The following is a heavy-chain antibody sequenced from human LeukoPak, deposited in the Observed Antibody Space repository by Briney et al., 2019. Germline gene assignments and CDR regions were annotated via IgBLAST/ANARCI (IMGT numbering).Heavy chain of an antibody. V-gene: IGHV3-30*02. CDR1: GFTFSSYG. J-gene: IGHJ4*02. Sequence: PGGSLRLSCAASGFTFSSYGMHWVRQAPGKGLEWVAFIRYDGSNKYYADSVKGRFTISRDNSKNTLYLQMNSLRAEDTAVYYCAKVVVRFLEWPPRGYFDYWGQGTLVTVSS. D-gene: IGHD3-3*01. CDR3: AKVVVRFLEWPPRGYFDY. CDR2: IRYDGSNK.